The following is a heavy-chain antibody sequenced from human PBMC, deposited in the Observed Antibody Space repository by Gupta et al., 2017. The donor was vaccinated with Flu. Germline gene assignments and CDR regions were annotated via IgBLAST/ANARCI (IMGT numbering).Heavy chain of an antibody. CDR3: AKDWRWNYNNYGMNV. CDR1: GFSFSNYG. Sequence: QERVVESGGGGVQPGRALRLSCAAFGFSFSNYGMHWVRQAPGKGLEWVAVISHDGGNYYHTDSVKGRFTISRDNSKNTLYLQMSSLRTEDTAVYYCAKDWRWNYNNYGMNVWGQGTTVTVSS. J-gene: IGHJ6*02. CDR2: ISHDGGNY. D-gene: IGHD3-10*01. V-gene: IGHV3-30*18.